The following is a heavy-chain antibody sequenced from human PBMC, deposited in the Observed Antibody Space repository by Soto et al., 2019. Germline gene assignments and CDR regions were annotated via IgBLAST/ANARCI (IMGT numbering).Heavy chain of an antibody. V-gene: IGHV1-69*01. CDR1: GGTFSSYA. Sequence: QVQLVQSGAEVKKPGSSVKVSCKASGGTFSSYAISWVRQAPGQGLEWMGGIIAIFGTANYAQKFQGRVTITAEQSTNTAYMELSSLRSEDTAVYYCARMILGFSGGNPHKPFDYWGRGTLVTVSS. J-gene: IGHJ4*02. CDR3: ARMILGFSGGNPHKPFDY. D-gene: IGHD2-15*01. CDR2: IIAIFGTA.